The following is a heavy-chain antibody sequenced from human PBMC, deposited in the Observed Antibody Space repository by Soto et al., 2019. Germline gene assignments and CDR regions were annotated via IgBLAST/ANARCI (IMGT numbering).Heavy chain of an antibody. J-gene: IGHJ3*02. CDR3: ARDDGYCGGDCYSGEAFDI. Sequence: SETLSLICTVSGGSISSGGYYWSWIRQHPGKGLEWIGYIYYSGSTYYNPSLKSRVTISVDTSKNQFSLKLSSVTAADTAVYYCARDDGYCGGDCYSGEAFDIWGQAPMVTVSS. V-gene: IGHV4-31*03. CDR2: IYYSGST. D-gene: IGHD2-21*01. CDR1: GGSISSGGYY.